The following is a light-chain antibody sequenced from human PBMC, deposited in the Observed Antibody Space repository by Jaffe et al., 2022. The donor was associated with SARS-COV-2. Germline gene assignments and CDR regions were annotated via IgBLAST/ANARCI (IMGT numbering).Light chain of an antibody. CDR1: QSVSSN. J-gene: IGKJ4*01. Sequence: EIVLTQSPATLSLSPGERATLSCRASQSVSSNLAWYQQKPGQAPRLLIYDASNRATGIPARFSGSGSGTDFTLTISSLEPEDFAVYYCQQRYKWPLTFGGGTKVEIK. V-gene: IGKV3-11*01. CDR2: DAS. CDR3: QQRYKWPLT.